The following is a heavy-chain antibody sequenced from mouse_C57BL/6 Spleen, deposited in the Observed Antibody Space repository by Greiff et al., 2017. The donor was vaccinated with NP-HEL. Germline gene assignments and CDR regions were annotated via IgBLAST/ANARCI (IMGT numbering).Heavy chain of an antibody. CDR1: GYTFTSYW. D-gene: IGHD1-1*01. J-gene: IGHJ4*01. CDR2: IDPSDSYT. CDR3: ARSVLYYYGSGAYAMDY. V-gene: IGHV1-59*01. Sequence: QVQLQQSGAELVRPGTSVKLSCKASGYTFTSYWMHWVKQRPGQGLEWIGVIDPSDSYTNYNQKFKGKATLTVDTSSSTAYMQLSSLTSEDSAVYYCARSVLYYYGSGAYAMDYWGQGTSVTVSS.